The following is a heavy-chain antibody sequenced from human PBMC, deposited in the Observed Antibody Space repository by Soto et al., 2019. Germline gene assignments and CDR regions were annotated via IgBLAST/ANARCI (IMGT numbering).Heavy chain of an antibody. D-gene: IGHD5-12*01. J-gene: IGHJ3*02. V-gene: IGHV1-24*01. CDR3: AGQMDRYSGYDSAFDI. Sequence: GASVKVSCKVSGYTLTELSMHWVRQAPGKGLEWMGGFDPEDGETIYAQKFQGRVTMTEDTSTDTAYMELSSLRSDDTAVYYCAGQMDRYSGYDSAFDIWGQGTMVTVSS. CDR1: GYTLTELS. CDR2: FDPEDGET.